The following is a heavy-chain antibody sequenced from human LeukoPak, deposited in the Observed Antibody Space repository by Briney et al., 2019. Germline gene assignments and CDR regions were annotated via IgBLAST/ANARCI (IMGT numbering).Heavy chain of an antibody. CDR3: ASDGGSGIDY. CDR1: GFSLTTYG. CDR2: IWYDGSRK. D-gene: IGHD3-10*01. V-gene: IGHV3-33*01. Sequence: PGRSLRLSCAASGFSLTTYGTHWLRQAPGKGLEWVAVIWYDGSRKFYGDSVKGRFTVSRDTSENTMYLQMNTLRVDDTAVYYCASDGGSGIDYWGQGTLVTVSS. J-gene: IGHJ4*02.